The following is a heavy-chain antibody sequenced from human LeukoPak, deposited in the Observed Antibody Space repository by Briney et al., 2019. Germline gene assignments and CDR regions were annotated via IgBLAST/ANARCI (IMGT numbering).Heavy chain of an antibody. Sequence: PGGSLRLSCAASGFTFSNYIMNWVRQAPGKGLEWVSAISGRGANTYYADSVKGRFTISRDNSKNTLYMQMNSLRAEDTAVYYCAKAVVIVPTATPFDYWGQGTLVTVSS. CDR1: GFTFSNYI. J-gene: IGHJ4*02. D-gene: IGHD2-2*01. CDR3: AKAVVIVPTATPFDY. CDR2: ISGRGANT. V-gene: IGHV3-23*01.